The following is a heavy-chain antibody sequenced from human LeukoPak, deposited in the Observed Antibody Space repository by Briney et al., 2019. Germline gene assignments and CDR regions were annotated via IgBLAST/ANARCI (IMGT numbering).Heavy chain of an antibody. CDR3: ARGLGAGY. CDR2: INHSGST. CDR1: GGSFSGYY. D-gene: IGHD3-3*01. J-gene: IGHJ4*02. V-gene: IGHV4-34*01. Sequence: PSETLSLTCAVYGGSFSGYYWSWIRQPPGKGLEWIGEINHSGSTNYNPSLKSRVTISVDTSKNQFSLKLSSVTAADTAVYYCARGLGAGYWGQGTLVTVSS.